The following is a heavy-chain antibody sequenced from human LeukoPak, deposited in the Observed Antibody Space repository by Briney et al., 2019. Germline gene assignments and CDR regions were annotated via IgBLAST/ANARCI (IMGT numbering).Heavy chain of an antibody. V-gene: IGHV3-23*01. CDR3: ASQPGYCSSTSCYPVGD. Sequence: GALRLSCAASGFTFSSYAMSWVRQAPGKGLEWVSAISGSGGSTYYADSVKGRFTISRDNSKNTLYLQMNSLRAEDTAVYYCASQPGYCSSTSCYPVGDWGQGTLVTVSS. CDR1: GFTFSSYA. D-gene: IGHD2-2*03. CDR2: ISGSGGST. J-gene: IGHJ4*02.